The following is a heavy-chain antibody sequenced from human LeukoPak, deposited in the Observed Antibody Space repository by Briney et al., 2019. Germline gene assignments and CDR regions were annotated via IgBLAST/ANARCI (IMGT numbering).Heavy chain of an antibody. V-gene: IGHV1-2*02. J-gene: IGHJ5*02. D-gene: IGHD3-22*01. CDR3: ARMVYYYDSSGYLNWFDP. CDR1: GSTFTSYA. CDR2: INPNSGGT. Sequence: GASVKVSCKASGSTFTSYAMNWVRQAPGQGLEWMGWINPNSGGTNYAQKFQGRVTMTRDTSISTAYMELSRLRSDDTAVYYCARMVYYYDSSGYLNWFDPWGQGTLVTVSS.